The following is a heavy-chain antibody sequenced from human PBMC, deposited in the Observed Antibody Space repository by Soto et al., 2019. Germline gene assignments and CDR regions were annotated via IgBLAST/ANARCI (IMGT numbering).Heavy chain of an antibody. CDR3: AREVIGDEDYYDITNWFDP. D-gene: IGHD3-22*01. CDR1: GGSISSYY. Sequence: PSETLSLTCTVSGGSISSYYWSWIRQPPGKGLEWIGYIYYSGSTNYNPSLKSRVTISVDMSKDQFSLKLSSVTAADTAVYYCAREVIGDEDYYDITNWFDPWGQGTLVTVSS. CDR2: IYYSGST. J-gene: IGHJ5*02. V-gene: IGHV4-59*01.